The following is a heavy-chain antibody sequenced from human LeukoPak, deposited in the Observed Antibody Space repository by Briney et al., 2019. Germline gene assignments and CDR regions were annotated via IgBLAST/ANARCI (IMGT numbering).Heavy chain of an antibody. D-gene: IGHD3-9*01. V-gene: IGHV4-31*03. CDR1: GGSISSGGYY. CDR3: ARAYNDILTSHFDY. J-gene: IGHJ4*02. Sequence: PSQTLSLTCTVSGGSISSGGYYWSWIRQHPGKGLEWIGYIYYSGSTYYNPSLKSRVTISVDTSKNQFSLKLSSVTAADTAVYYCARAYNDILTSHFDYWGQGILVTVSS. CDR2: IYYSGST.